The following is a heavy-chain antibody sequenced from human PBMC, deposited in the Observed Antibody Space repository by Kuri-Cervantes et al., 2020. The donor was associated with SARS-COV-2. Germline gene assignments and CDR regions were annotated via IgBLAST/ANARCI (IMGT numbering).Heavy chain of an antibody. V-gene: IGHV3-23*01. Sequence: ETLSLTCTVSGGSISSYYWSWIRQAPGKGLEWVSAISGSGGSTYYADSVKGRFTISRDNSKNTLYLQMNSLRAEDTAVYYCAKDLSPTMVRGVIRLPGGMDVWGQGTTVTVSS. CDR3: AKDLSPTMVRGVIRLPGGMDV. CDR1: GGSISSYY. CDR2: ISGSGGST. J-gene: IGHJ6*02. D-gene: IGHD3-10*01.